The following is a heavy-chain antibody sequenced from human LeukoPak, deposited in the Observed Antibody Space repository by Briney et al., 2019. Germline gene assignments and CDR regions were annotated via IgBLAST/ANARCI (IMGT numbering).Heavy chain of an antibody. D-gene: IGHD3-10*01. CDR2: TYYRSKWYD. J-gene: IGHJ3*02. V-gene: IGHV6-1*01. CDR3: AREAGSTGPVGAFDI. Sequence: SQTLSLTCVISGDSVSSNNAAWNWIRQSPSRGLEWLGKTYYRSKWYDDYAVSVKSRITFNPDTSKNQFTLKVNSVTPEDTAVYYCAREAGSTGPVGAFDIWGQGTRVTVSS. CDR1: GDSVSSNNAA.